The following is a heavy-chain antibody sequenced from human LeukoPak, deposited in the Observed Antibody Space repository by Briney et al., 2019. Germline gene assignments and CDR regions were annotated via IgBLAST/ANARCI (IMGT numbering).Heavy chain of an antibody. Sequence: GRSLRLSCAASGFTFSSYGMHWVRQAPGKGLEWVAVIWYDGSNKYYADSVKGRFTISRGNSKNTLYLQMNSLRAEDTAVYYCAKDQCSSTSCYSLDPWGQGTLVTVSS. CDR3: AKDQCSSTSCYSLDP. CDR1: GFTFSSYG. CDR2: IWYDGSNK. D-gene: IGHD2-2*02. V-gene: IGHV3-33*06. J-gene: IGHJ5*02.